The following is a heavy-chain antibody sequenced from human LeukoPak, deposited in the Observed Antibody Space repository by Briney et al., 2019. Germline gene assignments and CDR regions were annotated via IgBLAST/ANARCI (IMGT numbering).Heavy chain of an antibody. J-gene: IGHJ3*02. CDR2: IYSGGST. CDR3: AREDSGGDCYGGAFDI. D-gene: IGHD2-21*02. CDR1: GFTVSSNY. V-gene: IGHV3-53*01. Sequence: GGSLRLSCAASGFTVSSNYMSWVRQAPGKGLEWVSVIYSGGSTYYADSVKGRFTISRDNSKNTLYLQMNSLRAEDTAVYYCAREDSGGDCYGGAFDIWGQGTMVTVSS.